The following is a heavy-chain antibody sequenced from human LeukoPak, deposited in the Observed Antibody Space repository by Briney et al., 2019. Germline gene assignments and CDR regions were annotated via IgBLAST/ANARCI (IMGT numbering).Heavy chain of an antibody. V-gene: IGHV1-2*02. D-gene: IGHD4-17*01. CDR1: GYTFTGYY. J-gene: IGHJ6*03. CDR3: ARVYGLPAGDYYYYMDV. Sequence: ASVKVSCKASGYTFTGYYMHWVRQAPGQGLEWMGWINPNSGGTNYAQKFQGRVTMTRDTSISTAYMELSRLRSEDTAVYYCARVYGLPAGDYYYYMDVWGKGTTVTVSS. CDR2: INPNSGGT.